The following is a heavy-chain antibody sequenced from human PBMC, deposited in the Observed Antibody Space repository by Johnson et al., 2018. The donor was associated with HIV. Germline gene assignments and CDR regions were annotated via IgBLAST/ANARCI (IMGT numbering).Heavy chain of an antibody. V-gene: IGHV3-30*02. J-gene: IGHJ3*02. CDR3: ASPGTVVTGLAFDI. Sequence: VQLVESGGGVVQPGGSLRLSCAASGFTFSNYGMHWVRQAPGKGLEWVAFIRYDGSNKYYADSVKGRFTISRDNSKNTLYLQMNSLRAEDTAVYYCASPGTVVTGLAFDIWGQGTMVTVSS. CDR1: GFTFSNYG. D-gene: IGHD4-23*01. CDR2: IRYDGSNK.